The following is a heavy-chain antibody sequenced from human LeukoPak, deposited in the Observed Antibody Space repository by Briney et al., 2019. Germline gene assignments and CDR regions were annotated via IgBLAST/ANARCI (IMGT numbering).Heavy chain of an antibody. CDR2: INPNSGGT. J-gene: IGHJ6*02. Sequence: ASVKVSCKASGYTFTGYYMHWVRQAPGQGLEWMGWINPNSGGTNYAQKFQGRVTMTTDTSTSTAYMELRSLRSDDTAVYYCARDGLIVVVVAATRNYYYYGMDVWGQGTTVTVSS. D-gene: IGHD2-15*01. CDR1: GYTFTGYY. CDR3: ARDGLIVVVVAATRNYYYYGMDV. V-gene: IGHV1-2*02.